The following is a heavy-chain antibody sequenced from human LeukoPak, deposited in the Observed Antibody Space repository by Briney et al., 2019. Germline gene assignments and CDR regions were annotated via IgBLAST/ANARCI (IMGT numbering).Heavy chain of an antibody. CDR2: IIPIFGTA. CDR3: ARDAAASGTLWYYFDY. D-gene: IGHD6-13*01. J-gene: IGHJ4*02. V-gene: IGHV1-69*05. Sequence: GASVKVSCKASGGTFSSYAISWVRQAPGQGLEWMGGIIPIFGTAKSTQKFQGRVTLTTDESTSTAYMELSSLRSEDTAVYYCARDAAASGTLWYYFDYWGQGTLVTVSS. CDR1: GGTFSSYA.